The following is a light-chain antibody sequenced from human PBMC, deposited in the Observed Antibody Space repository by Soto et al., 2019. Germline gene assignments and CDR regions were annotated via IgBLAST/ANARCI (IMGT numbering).Light chain of an antibody. CDR3: QQYNNYPRT. CDR1: QSISSW. Sequence: DIQMTQSPSTLSASVGDRVTITCRASQSISSWLAWYQQKPGKAPKLLIYKASSLESGVPSRFSGSGSGTDFTLTISSLQPDDFATYYCQQYNNYPRTFGHGTKVEIK. V-gene: IGKV1-5*03. J-gene: IGKJ1*01. CDR2: KAS.